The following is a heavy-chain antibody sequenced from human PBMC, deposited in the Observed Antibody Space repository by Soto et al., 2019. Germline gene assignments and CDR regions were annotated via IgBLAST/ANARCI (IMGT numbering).Heavy chain of an antibody. Sequence: GGSLRLSCAASGFTFSSYAMSWVRQAPGKGLEWVSAISGSGGSTSYADSVKGRFTISRDNARRSLSLQMNSLTVDDTAIYYCVRGGGGGLFDPWGQGSMVTVSS. CDR1: GFTFSSYA. V-gene: IGHV3-23*01. CDR3: VRGGGGGLFDP. D-gene: IGHD2-15*01. J-gene: IGHJ5*02. CDR2: ISGSGGST.